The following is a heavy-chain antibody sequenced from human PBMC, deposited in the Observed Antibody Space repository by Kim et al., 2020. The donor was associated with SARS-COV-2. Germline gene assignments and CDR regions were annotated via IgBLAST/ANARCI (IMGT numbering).Heavy chain of an antibody. Sequence: SETLSLTCTVSGYSISSGYYWCWIRQPPGKGLEWIGSIYHSGSTYYNPSLKSRVTISVDTSKNQFSLKLSSVTAADTAVYYCARARRYSGSYHWRGSHAFDIWGQGTMVTVSS. CDR3: ARARRYSGSYHWRGSHAFDI. D-gene: IGHD1-26*01. CDR1: GYSISSGYY. V-gene: IGHV4-38-2*02. CDR2: IYHSGST. J-gene: IGHJ3*02.